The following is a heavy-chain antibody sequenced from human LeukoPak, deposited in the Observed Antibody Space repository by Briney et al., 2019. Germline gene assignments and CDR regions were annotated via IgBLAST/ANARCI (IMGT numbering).Heavy chain of an antibody. CDR2: IYITGNT. J-gene: IGHJ3*02. CDR3: ARGGHYGSVIYGPDAFDI. CDR1: GGSISSYY. V-gene: IGHV4-4*07. Sequence: SETLSLTCTVSGGSISSYYWSWIRQPAGKGLEWIGRIYITGNTNYKPSLKSRVTMSGDTSKDQVSLKLSSVTAADTAVYYCARGGHYGSVIYGPDAFDIWGQGTMVTVSS. D-gene: IGHD3-10*01.